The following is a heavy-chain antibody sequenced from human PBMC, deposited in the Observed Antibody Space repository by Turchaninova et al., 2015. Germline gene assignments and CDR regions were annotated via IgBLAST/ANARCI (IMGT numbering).Heavy chain of an antibody. CDR2: IWYDGRNK. D-gene: IGHD1-26*01. CDR1: GFTFSSYA. Sequence: RSLRLSCAASGFTFSSYAMYWVRQAPGKGLEWVALIWYDGRNKYYGDSVKVRFTISRDNSKNTLHLQMNSLRAEDTAVYFCARAAVGSTTSYYFDFWGQGSLVTVS. J-gene: IGHJ4*02. CDR3: ARAAVGSTTSYYFDF. V-gene: IGHV3-33*01.